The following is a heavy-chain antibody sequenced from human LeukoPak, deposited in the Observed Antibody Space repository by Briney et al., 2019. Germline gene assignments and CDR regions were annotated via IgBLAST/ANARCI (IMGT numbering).Heavy chain of an antibody. CDR2: IIPIFGTA. Sequence: ASVKVSCKASGGTFSSYAISWVRQAPGQGLEWMGGIIPIFGTANYAQKFQGRVTITADESTSTAYMELSSLRSEDTAVYYCARDPDCSSTSCYGPSEDYWGQGTLVTVSS. CDR3: ARDPDCSSTSCYGPSEDY. D-gene: IGHD2-2*01. J-gene: IGHJ4*02. V-gene: IGHV1-69*13. CDR1: GGTFSSYA.